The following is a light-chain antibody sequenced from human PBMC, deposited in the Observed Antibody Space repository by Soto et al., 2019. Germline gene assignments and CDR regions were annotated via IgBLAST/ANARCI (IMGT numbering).Light chain of an antibody. Sequence: DIQLTQSPSFLSASVGDRVTITCRASQGISSYLAWYQQEPGKAPQLLIYLASTTQSGVPSRFSGSGSGTEFSLTSSLLQPEYFATYYWQQNSSSPLTFGGGTKVEIK. CDR1: QGISSY. V-gene: IGKV1-9*01. J-gene: IGKJ4*02. CDR2: LAS. CDR3: QQNSSSPLT.